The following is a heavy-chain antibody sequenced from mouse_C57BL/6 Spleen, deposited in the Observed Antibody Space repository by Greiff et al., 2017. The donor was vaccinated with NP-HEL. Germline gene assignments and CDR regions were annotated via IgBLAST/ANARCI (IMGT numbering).Heavy chain of an antibody. J-gene: IGHJ4*01. CDR3: AREGYYDYDPYAMDY. Sequence: QVQLKQSGPELVKPGASVKISCKASGYAFSSSWMNWVKQRPGKGLEWIGRIYPGDGDTNYNGKFKGKATLTADKSSSTAYMQLSSLTSEDSAVYFCAREGYYDYDPYAMDYWGQGTSVTVSS. CDR2: IYPGDGDT. D-gene: IGHD2-4*01. V-gene: IGHV1-82*01. CDR1: GYAFSSSW.